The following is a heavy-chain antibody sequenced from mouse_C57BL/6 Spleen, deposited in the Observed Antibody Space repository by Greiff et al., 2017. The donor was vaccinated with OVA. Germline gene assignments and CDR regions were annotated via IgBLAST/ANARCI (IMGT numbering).Heavy chain of an antibody. CDR1: GFSLTSYG. V-gene: IGHV2-5*01. D-gene: IGHD1-1*01. CDR2: IWRGGST. J-gene: IGHJ4*01. CDR3: AKGHTVVDAMDY. Sequence: QVQLQQSGPGLVQPSQSLSITCTVSGFSLTSYGVHWVRQSPGKGLEWLGVIWRGGSTDYNAAFMSRLSITKDNSKSQVLLKMNSLQADDTAIYYCAKGHTVVDAMDYWGQGTSVTVSS.